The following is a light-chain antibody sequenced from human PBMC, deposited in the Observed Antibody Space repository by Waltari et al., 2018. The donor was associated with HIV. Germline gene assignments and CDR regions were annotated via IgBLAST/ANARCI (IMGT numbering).Light chain of an antibody. CDR3: AAWDDSLNGHVV. V-gene: IGLV1-44*01. Sequence: QSLLTQAPSASGTPGQTVTLSCSGSSSNIGSNTVNWFQQFPGTAPKLLIYSNNQRPSGVPDRFSGSKSGTSASLAISGLQSEDEANYYCAAWDDSLNGHVVFGGGTKLTVL. CDR2: SNN. J-gene: IGLJ2*01. CDR1: SSNIGSNT.